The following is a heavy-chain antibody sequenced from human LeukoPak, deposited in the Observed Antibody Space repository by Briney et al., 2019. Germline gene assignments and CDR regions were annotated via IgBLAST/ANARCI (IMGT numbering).Heavy chain of an antibody. D-gene: IGHD6-13*01. CDR1: GFTFSSYG. V-gene: IGHV3-33*01. J-gene: IGHJ6*02. CDR3: ARRMQLARPPYYYYGMDV. Sequence: GGSLRLSCAASGFTFSSYGMHWVRQAPGEGLEWVAVIWYDGSNKYYADSVKGRFTISRDNSKNTLYLQMNSLRAEDTAVYYCARRMQLARPPYYYYGMDVWGQGTTVTVSS. CDR2: IWYDGSNK.